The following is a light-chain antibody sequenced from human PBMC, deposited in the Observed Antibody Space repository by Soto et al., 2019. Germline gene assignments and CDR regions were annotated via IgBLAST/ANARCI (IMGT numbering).Light chain of an antibody. J-gene: IGKJ5*01. CDR1: QSVSSL. CDR2: RAS. CDR3: QQYWKWPIT. V-gene: IGKV3-15*01. Sequence: EMVMTQSPATLAVSPGERATRSFRASQSVSSLLAWYQQKPGQAPRLLIYRASTRAAGLPDRFSGSGSGTEFTLTISSLQSEDFAVYYCQQYWKWPITFGQGRRLEIK.